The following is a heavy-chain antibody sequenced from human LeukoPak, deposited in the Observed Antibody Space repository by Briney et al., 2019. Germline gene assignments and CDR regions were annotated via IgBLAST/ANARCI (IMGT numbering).Heavy chain of an antibody. V-gene: IGHV3-7*03. Sequence: PGGSLRLSCAASGFSSGDFFMSWARQAPGKGLEWVANINLDGSEKFHVDSVKGRFTISRDNAKSALYLQMNSLRAADTAMYFCVRGVTMIRGAVMYPFFFDFWGRGTLVTVSS. J-gene: IGHJ4*02. D-gene: IGHD3-10*01. CDR2: INLDGSEK. CDR1: GFSSGDFF. CDR3: VRGVTMIRGAVMYPFFFDF.